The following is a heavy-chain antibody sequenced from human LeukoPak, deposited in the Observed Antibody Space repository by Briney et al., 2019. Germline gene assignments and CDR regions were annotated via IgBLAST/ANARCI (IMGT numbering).Heavy chain of an antibody. D-gene: IGHD1-26*01. V-gene: IGHV3-30*04. CDR1: GFIFGSYA. CDR2: ISFDGSTK. J-gene: IGHJ4*02. CDR3: VSLAGNHYH. Sequence: PGGSLRLSWAASGFIFGSYALHWVRQAQGRGLEWVAIISFDGSTKFYGDSVEGRFTIPRDNSENTLYLEINSLRAEDTAVYYCVSLAGNHYHWGQGTLVTVSS.